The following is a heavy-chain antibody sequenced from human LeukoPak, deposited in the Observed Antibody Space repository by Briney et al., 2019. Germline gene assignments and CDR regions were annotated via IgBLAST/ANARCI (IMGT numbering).Heavy chain of an antibody. CDR2: ISAHSGDT. D-gene: IGHD3-10*01. CDR1: GYTFTSYG. Sequence: ASVKVSCKASGYTFTSYGISWARQAPGQGLEWMGWISAHSGDTNYVQKFQGRVTVTRDTSTSTAYMELRSLRSDDTAVYYCARDPGGFGDPFDYWGQGTLVTVSS. J-gene: IGHJ4*02. V-gene: IGHV1-18*01. CDR3: ARDPGGFGDPFDY.